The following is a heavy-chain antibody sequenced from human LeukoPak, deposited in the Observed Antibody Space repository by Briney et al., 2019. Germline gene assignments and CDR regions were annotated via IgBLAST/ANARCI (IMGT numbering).Heavy chain of an antibody. CDR2: IKQDGSEK. V-gene: IGHV3-7*01. CDR3: ARDWSLAAGTGTDY. CDR1: GFTFSSYW. D-gene: IGHD6-13*01. J-gene: IGHJ4*02. Sequence: GGSLRLSCAASGFTFSSYWMSWVRQAPGKGLEWVANIKQDGSEKYYVDSVKGRFTISRDNAKNSLYLQMNSLRAEDTAVYYCARDWSLAAGTGTDYWGQGTLVTVSS.